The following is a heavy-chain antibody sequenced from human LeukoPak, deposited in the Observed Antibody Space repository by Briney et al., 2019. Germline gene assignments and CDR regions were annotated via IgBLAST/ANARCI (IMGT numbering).Heavy chain of an antibody. Sequence: SQTLSLTCTVSGASISSGSYSWSWIRQPAGKGLEWIGRIYTSGSTNYNPSLKSRVTISVDTSKNQFSLKLSSVTAADTAVYYCASSETGNPDYWGQGTLVTVSS. CDR1: GASISSGSYS. J-gene: IGHJ4*02. D-gene: IGHD1-14*01. CDR3: ASSETGNPDY. V-gene: IGHV4-61*02. CDR2: IYTSGST.